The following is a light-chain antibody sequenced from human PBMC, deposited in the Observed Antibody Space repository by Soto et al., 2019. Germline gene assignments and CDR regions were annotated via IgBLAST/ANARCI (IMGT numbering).Light chain of an antibody. CDR2: EVS. CDR3: SSYADSNNVL. CDR1: SSDVGGYNY. Sequence: QSALTQPPSASESPGQSVTISCTGTSSDVGGYNYVSWYQQHPGKAPKLMIYEVSKRPSGVPDRFSGSKSGNTASLTVSGLQAEDEADCYCSSYADSNNVLFGGGTKVTVL. J-gene: IGLJ2*01. V-gene: IGLV2-8*01.